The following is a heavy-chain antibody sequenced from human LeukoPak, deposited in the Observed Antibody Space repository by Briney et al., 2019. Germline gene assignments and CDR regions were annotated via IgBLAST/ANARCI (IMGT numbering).Heavy chain of an antibody. J-gene: IGHJ3*01. CDR1: GFNVNTYG. D-gene: IGHD1-26*01. Sequence: GSLRLSCAASGFNVNTYGMHWVRQAPGKGLEWVAYIRSDGKYKPCADSVKGRFTISRDNSKNTMYLQMNSLRIDDTAVYYCATEGGSSAAFAFWGQGTEVTVSS. CDR2: IRSDGKYK. V-gene: IGHV3-30*02. CDR3: ATEGGSSAAFAF.